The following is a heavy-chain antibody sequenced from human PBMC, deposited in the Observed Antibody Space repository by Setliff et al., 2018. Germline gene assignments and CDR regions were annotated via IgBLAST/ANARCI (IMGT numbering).Heavy chain of an antibody. Sequence: GALRLSCVTSGFPFSSSPMTWVRQAPGKGLEWVCAFATGGGAYYADSVRGRFTISRDNSRDTLFLLMTDLRPEDTAVYYCAAGVIDYWGQGTVVTVSS. D-gene: IGHD6-13*01. CDR3: AAGVIDY. V-gene: IGHV3-23*01. CDR1: GFPFSSSP. CDR2: FATGGGA. J-gene: IGHJ4*01.